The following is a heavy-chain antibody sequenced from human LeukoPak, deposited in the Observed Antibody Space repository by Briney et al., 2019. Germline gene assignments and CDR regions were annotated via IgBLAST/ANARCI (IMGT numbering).Heavy chain of an antibody. V-gene: IGHV3-11*01. CDR1: GFTFSDYY. D-gene: IGHD3-22*01. CDR3: ASWAYYYDSSGYYGDDY. J-gene: IGHJ4*02. CDR2: ISSSGSTI. Sequence: GGSLRLSCAASGFTFSDYYMSWIRQAPGKGLEWVSYISSSGSTIYYADSVKGRFTISRDNAKNSLYLQMNSLRAEDTAVYYCASWAYYYDSSGYYGDDYWGQGTLVTVSS.